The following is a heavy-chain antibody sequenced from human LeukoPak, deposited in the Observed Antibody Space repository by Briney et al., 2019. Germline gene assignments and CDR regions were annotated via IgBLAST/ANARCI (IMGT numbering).Heavy chain of an antibody. Sequence: GSLRLSCAASGFTFSTYSMNWVRQAPGQGLELVSSISRSSSYIYYADSVKGRFTISRDNTKNSLYLQINSLRAEDTAVYYCAGEETPVTCFDYWGQGTLVTVSS. V-gene: IGHV3-21*01. J-gene: IGHJ4*02. CDR1: GFTFSTYS. CDR2: ISRSSSYI. D-gene: IGHD4-17*01. CDR3: AGEETPVTCFDY.